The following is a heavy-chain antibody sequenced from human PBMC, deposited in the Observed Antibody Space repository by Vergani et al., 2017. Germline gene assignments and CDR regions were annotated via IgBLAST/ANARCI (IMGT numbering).Heavy chain of an antibody. V-gene: IGHV3-23*04. D-gene: IGHD4-17*01. CDR2: ISGSGGST. Sequence: EVQLVESGGGLVQPGGSLRLSCAASGFTFSSYAMSWVRQAPGKGLEWVSAISGSGGSTYYADSVKGRFTISRDNSKNTLYLQMNSLRAEDTAVYYCAKDHESDYPQRGWFDPWGQGTLVTVSS. J-gene: IGHJ5*02. CDR1: GFTFSSYA. CDR3: AKDHESDYPQRGWFDP.